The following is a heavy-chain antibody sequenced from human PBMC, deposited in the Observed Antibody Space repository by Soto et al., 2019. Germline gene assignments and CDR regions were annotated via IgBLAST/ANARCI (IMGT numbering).Heavy chain of an antibody. V-gene: IGHV3-33*01. J-gene: IGHJ6*02. CDR1: GFTFSSYG. Sequence: WGSLRLSWAASGFTFSSYGMHCVLQAPGKGLEWVAVIWYDGSNKYYGESVKGRSTISRDNSKNTLYLQMNSLRAEDTAVYYCARDYCSGGSCYFNYYGMDVWGQGTTVTVSS. CDR2: IWYDGSNK. CDR3: ARDYCSGGSCYFNYYGMDV. D-gene: IGHD2-15*01.